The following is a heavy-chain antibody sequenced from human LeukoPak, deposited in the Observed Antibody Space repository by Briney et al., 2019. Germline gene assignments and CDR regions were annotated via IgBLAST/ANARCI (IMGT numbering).Heavy chain of an antibody. CDR3: ARDIRPRVEAFDY. CDR1: GYTFTHYH. D-gene: IGHD1-26*01. CDR2: INPNSGGT. Sequence: GASVTVSCKASGYTFTHYHLHWVRQAPGQGLEWMGWINPNSGGTNYAQKFQGRVTMTRDASINTAYMELSRVRSDDTAVYYCARDIRPRVEAFDYWGQGTLVTVSS. J-gene: IGHJ4*02. V-gene: IGHV1-2*02.